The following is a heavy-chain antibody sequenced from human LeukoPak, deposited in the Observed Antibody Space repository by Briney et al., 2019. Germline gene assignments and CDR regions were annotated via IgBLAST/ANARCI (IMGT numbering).Heavy chain of an antibody. CDR2: IYYSGST. CDR1: GGSISNGDHY. CDR3: ASTTDYGDYDHAFDI. J-gene: IGHJ3*02. Sequence: PSETLSLTCTVSGGSISNGDHYWSWIRQHPGKGLEWIGHIYYSGSTYYNPSLKSRGIISVETSKNQFSLKLSSVTAADTAVYYCASTTDYGDYDHAFDIWGQGTMVTVSS. V-gene: IGHV4-31*03. D-gene: IGHD4-17*01.